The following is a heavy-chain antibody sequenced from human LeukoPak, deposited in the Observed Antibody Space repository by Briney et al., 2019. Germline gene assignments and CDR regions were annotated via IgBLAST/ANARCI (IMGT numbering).Heavy chain of an antibody. CDR3: AGSQSSSSTSLTRYYYYYYYMDV. V-gene: IGHV1-69*01. D-gene: IGHD2-2*01. J-gene: IGHJ6*03. CDR1: GGTFSSYA. Sequence: SVKVSRKASGGTFSSYAISWVRQAPGQGLEWMGGIIPIFGTANYAQKFQGRVTITADESTSTAYMELSSLRSEDTAVYYCAGSQSSSSTSLTRYYYYYYYMDVWGKGTTVTVSS. CDR2: IIPIFGTA.